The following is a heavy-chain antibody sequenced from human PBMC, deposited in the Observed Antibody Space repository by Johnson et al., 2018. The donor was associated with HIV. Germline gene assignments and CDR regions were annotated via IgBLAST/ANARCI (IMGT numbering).Heavy chain of an antibody. V-gene: IGHV3-23*04. J-gene: IGHJ3*02. CDR3: ARVGYSSSWYGGYGAFDI. CDR1: GFTFSSYA. Sequence: VHLVESGGGLVQPGGSLRLSCAASGFTFSSYAMSWVRQAPGKGLEWVSAISGSGGSTYYADSVKGRFTISRDNSKNTLYLQMNSLRAEDTAVYYCARVGYSSSWYGGYGAFDIWGQGTMVTVSS. CDR2: ISGSGGST. D-gene: IGHD6-13*01.